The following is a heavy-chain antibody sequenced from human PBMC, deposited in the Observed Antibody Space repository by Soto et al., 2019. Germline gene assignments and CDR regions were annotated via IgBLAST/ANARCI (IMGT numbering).Heavy chain of an antibody. CDR3: ARGRGIAVA. Sequence: QVQLQQWGAGLLKPSETLSLTCAVYGGSFSGYYWSWIRQPPGKGLEWIGEINHSGSTNYNPSLKSRVTISVDTSKNQFSLNLNSVTAADTAVYYCARGRGIAVALGQGTLVTVSS. CDR1: GGSFSGYY. V-gene: IGHV4-34*01. D-gene: IGHD6-19*01. J-gene: IGHJ5*02. CDR2: INHSGST.